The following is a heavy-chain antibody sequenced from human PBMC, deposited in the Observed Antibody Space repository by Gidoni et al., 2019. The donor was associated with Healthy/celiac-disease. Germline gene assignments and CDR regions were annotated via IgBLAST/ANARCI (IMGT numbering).Heavy chain of an antibody. V-gene: IGHV3-23*01. CDR3: AKWAGATYYYGMDV. Sequence: EVQMLESGGGWVQPGGSLRRSCAAAGFTFSRYAMSWVRQAPGKGLEWVSAISGSGGSTYYADSVKGRFTSSRDNSKNTLYLQMNSLRAEDTAVYYCAKWAGATYYYGMDVWGQGTTVTVSS. J-gene: IGHJ6*02. D-gene: IGHD1-26*01. CDR2: ISGSGGST. CDR1: GFTFSRYA.